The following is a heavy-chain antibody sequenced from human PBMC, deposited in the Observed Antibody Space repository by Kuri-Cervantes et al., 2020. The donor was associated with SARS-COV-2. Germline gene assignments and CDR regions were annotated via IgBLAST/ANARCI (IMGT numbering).Heavy chain of an antibody. CDR2: INPKGGGT. CDR1: GYTFTGYY. CDR3: ARGPAITIFGVLRGRENWFDP. Sequence: ASVKVSCKASGYTFTGYYVHWIRQAPGEGLEWMGWINPKGGGTNYAQKFQGWVTMTRETSISTAYMELSRLRSDDTAVYYCARGPAITIFGVLRGRENWFDPWGQGTLVTVSS. J-gene: IGHJ5*02. D-gene: IGHD3-3*01. V-gene: IGHV1-2*04.